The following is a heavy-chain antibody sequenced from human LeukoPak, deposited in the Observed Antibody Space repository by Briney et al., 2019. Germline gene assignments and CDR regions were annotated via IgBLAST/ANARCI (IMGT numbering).Heavy chain of an antibody. Sequence: KPSEPLSLTCTVSGGSISSHYWGWIRQPPGKGLEWIGYIYYSGSTNYNPSLKSRVTISVDTSKNQFSLKLSSVTAADTAVYYCARVGPYYYDSSGYPSTPYYFDYWGQGTLVTVSS. J-gene: IGHJ4*02. CDR3: ARVGPYYYDSSGYPSTPYYFDY. D-gene: IGHD3-22*01. CDR2: IYYSGST. CDR1: GGSISSHY. V-gene: IGHV4-59*11.